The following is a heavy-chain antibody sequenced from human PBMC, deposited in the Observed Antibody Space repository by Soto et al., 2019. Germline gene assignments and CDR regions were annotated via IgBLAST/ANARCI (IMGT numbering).Heavy chain of an antibody. CDR1: GGSISSGDYY. J-gene: IGHJ6*02. CDR3: ARGGNYYGLRV. V-gene: IGHV4-30-4*01. CDR2: IYDSGST. Sequence: SETLSLTCTVSGGSISSGDYYWSWIRQPPGKGLEWIGYIYDSGSTYYNASLKSRLTLSLDTSKNQFPLQLTSASAADTAVYYCARGGNYYGLRVWGQGTTVTVSS.